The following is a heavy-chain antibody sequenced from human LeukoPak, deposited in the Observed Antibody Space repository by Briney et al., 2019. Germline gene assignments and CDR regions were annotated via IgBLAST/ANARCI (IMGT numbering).Heavy chain of an antibody. CDR2: INPNSGGT. Sequence: ASVKVSCKASGYTFTGYYMHWVRQAPGQGLEWMGRINPNSGGTNYAQKLQGRVTMTRDTSISTAYMELSRLRSDDTAVYYCARIRFAKPPFYYYYYMDVWGKGTTVTVSS. V-gene: IGHV1-2*06. CDR1: GYTFTGYY. D-gene: IGHD3-3*01. CDR3: ARIRFAKPPFYYYYYMDV. J-gene: IGHJ6*03.